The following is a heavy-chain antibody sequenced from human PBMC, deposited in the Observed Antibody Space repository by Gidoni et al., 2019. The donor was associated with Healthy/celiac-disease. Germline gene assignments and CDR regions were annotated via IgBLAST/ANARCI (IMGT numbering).Heavy chain of an antibody. CDR3: ARQRGNYGPAYYFDY. J-gene: IGHJ4*02. CDR1: GYSFTSYW. D-gene: IGHD1-7*01. CDR2: IYPGDSDT. V-gene: IGHV5-51*01. Sequence: EVQLVPSGAEVKKPGESLKISCKGSGYSFTSYWIGWVRQMPGKGLEWMGIIYPGDSDTRYSPSFQGQVTISADKSISTAYLQWSSLKASDTAMYYCARQRGNYGPAYYFDYWGQGTLVTVSS.